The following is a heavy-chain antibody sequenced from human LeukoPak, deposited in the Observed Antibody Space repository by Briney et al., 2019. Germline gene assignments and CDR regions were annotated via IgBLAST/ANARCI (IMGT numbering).Heavy chain of an antibody. CDR3: ASGVPRGSLSYHFDY. Sequence: GASVKVSCKASGYTFTGYYMHWVRQAPGQGLEWMGWINPNSGGTNYAQKFQGRVTMTRDTSISTAYMELSRLRSDDTAVYYCASGVPRGSLSYHFDYWGQGTLVTVSS. J-gene: IGHJ4*02. D-gene: IGHD3-10*01. CDR2: INPNSGGT. CDR1: GYTFTGYY. V-gene: IGHV1-2*02.